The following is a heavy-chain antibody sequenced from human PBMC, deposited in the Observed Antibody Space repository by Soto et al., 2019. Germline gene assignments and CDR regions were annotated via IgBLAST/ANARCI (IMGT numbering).Heavy chain of an antibody. CDR3: GRDIRGYSYGIDY. V-gene: IGHV3-33*01. Sequence: QVQLVESGGGVVQPGRSLRLSCAASGFTFSSYGMHWVRQAPGKGLEWVAVIWYDGSNKYYADSVKGRFTISRDNSKNTLYLQMNSLRAEDTAVYYCGRDIRGYSYGIDYWGQGTLVTVSS. CDR2: IWYDGSNK. CDR1: GFTFSSYG. J-gene: IGHJ4*02. D-gene: IGHD5-18*01.